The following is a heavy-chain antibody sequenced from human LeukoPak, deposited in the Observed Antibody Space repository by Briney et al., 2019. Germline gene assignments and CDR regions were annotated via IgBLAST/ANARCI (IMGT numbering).Heavy chain of an antibody. CDR1: GFTFSSYS. CDR2: ISSSSSYI. J-gene: IGHJ4*02. V-gene: IGHV3-21*01. CDR3: ARSPDYYDSILQNDY. Sequence: PGGPLRLSCAASGFTFSSYSMNWVRQAPGKGLEWVSSISSSSSYIYYADSVKGRFTISRDNAKNSLYLQMNSLRAEETAVYYCARSPDYYDSILQNDYWGQGTLVTVSS. D-gene: IGHD3-22*01.